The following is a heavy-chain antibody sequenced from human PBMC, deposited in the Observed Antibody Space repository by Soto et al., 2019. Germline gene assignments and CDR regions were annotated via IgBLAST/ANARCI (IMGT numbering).Heavy chain of an antibody. J-gene: IGHJ6*02. D-gene: IGHD3-9*01. V-gene: IGHV1-2*04. Sequence: ASVKVSCKASGYTFTGYYMHWVRQAPGQGLEWMGWINPNSGGTNYVQKFQGWVTMTRDTSISTAYMELSRLRSDDTAVYYCARANPYYDILTGYFYGMDVWGQGTTVTVSS. CDR2: INPNSGGT. CDR1: GYTFTGYY. CDR3: ARANPYYDILTGYFYGMDV.